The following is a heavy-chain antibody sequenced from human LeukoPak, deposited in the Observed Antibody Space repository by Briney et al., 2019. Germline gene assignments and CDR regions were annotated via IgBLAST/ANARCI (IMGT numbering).Heavy chain of an antibody. CDR2: IYHSGST. Sequence: SSETLSLTCTVSGYSISSGYYWGWIRQPPGKGLEWIGSIYHSGSTYYNPSLKSRVTISVDTSKNQFSLKLSSVTAADTAVYYCAGSPTIGDFDYWGQGTLVTVSS. CDR1: GYSISSGYY. J-gene: IGHJ4*02. CDR3: AGSPTIGDFDY. V-gene: IGHV4-38-2*02. D-gene: IGHD3-16*01.